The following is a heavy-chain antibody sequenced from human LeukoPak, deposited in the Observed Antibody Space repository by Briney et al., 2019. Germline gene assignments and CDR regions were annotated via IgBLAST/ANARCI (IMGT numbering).Heavy chain of an antibody. CDR3: ARAYYDFWSGYYPGYGWFDP. D-gene: IGHD3-3*01. CDR2: IYYSGST. V-gene: IGHV4-39*07. CDR1: GGSISSSSYY. J-gene: IGHJ5*02. Sequence: KPSETLSLTCTVSGGSISSSSYYWGWIRQPPGKGLEWIGSIYYSGSTYYNPSLKSRVTISVDTSKNQFSLKLSSVTAADTAVYYCARAYYDFWSGYYPGYGWFDPWGQGTLVTVSS.